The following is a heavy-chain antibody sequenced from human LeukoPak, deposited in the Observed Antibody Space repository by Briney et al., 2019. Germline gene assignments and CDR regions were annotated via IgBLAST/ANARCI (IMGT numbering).Heavy chain of an antibody. CDR1: GFTFSSYW. CDR2: INSDGSST. J-gene: IGHJ4*02. Sequence: PGGSLRLSCAASGFTFSSYWMHWVRQTPGKGLVWVSRINSDGSSTSYADSVKGRFTISRDNAKNTVYLQMNSLRAEDTAVYYCASKRWLQPSFDYWGQGTLVTVSS. CDR3: ASKRWLQPSFDY. D-gene: IGHD5-24*01. V-gene: IGHV3-74*01.